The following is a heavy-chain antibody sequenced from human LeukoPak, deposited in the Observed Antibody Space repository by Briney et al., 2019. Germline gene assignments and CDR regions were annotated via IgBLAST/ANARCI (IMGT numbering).Heavy chain of an antibody. CDR1: GFTFSDYY. Sequence: GGSLRLSCAASGFTFSDYYMSWIRQAPGKGLEWISYMSGSGSVIYYADSVKGRFTISRDNAKNSLFLQMDSLRAEDTAVYYCARGRPYFDYWGQGTLVTVS. CDR2: MSGSGSVI. CDR3: ARGRPYFDY. J-gene: IGHJ4*02. V-gene: IGHV3-11*01.